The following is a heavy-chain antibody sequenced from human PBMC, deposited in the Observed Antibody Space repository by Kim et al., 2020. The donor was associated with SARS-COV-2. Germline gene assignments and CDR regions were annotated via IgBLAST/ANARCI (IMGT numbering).Heavy chain of an antibody. Sequence: QRFKGRATMSRDTSTSTVYMELSSLRSEDTALYYGARLWFGESPYYFDYWGQGTLVTVSS. V-gene: IGHV1-46*01. CDR3: ARLWFGESPYYFDY. J-gene: IGHJ4*02. D-gene: IGHD3-10*01.